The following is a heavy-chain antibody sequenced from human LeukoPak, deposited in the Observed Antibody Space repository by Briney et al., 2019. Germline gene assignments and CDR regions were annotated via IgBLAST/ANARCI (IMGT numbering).Heavy chain of an antibody. Sequence: PSETLSLTCAVYGGSFSGYYWSWIRQPPGKGLEWIGEINHSGSTNYNPSLKSRVTISVDTSKNQFSLKLSSVTAADTAVYYCARLVLYGPRREYDYWGQGTLVTVSS. CDR3: ARLVLYGPRREYDY. J-gene: IGHJ4*02. D-gene: IGHD2-8*02. CDR2: INHSGST. CDR1: GGSFSGYY. V-gene: IGHV4-34*01.